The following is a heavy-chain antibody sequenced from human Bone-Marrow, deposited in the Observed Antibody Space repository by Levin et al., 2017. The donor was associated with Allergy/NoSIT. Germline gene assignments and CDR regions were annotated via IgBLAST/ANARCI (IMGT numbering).Heavy chain of an antibody. Sequence: KISCKASGFTFTSSAMQWVRQARGQRLEWIGWIVVGSGNTNYAQKFQERVTITRDMSTSTAYMELSSLRSEDTAVYYCAAYGSGEGDWYFDLWGRGTLVTVSS. CDR2: IVVGSGNT. D-gene: IGHD3-10*01. CDR1: GFTFTSSA. CDR3: AAYGSGEGDWYFDL. J-gene: IGHJ2*01. V-gene: IGHV1-58*02.